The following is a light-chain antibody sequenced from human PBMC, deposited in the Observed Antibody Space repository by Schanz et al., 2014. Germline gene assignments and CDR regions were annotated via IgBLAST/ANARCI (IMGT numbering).Light chain of an antibody. Sequence: QFVLTQPPSASGTPGQIITVSCSGSSSNIGSQYVYWFQQFPGMAPKLLIYRNNQRPSGVPDRFSGSKSGTSASLVISGLRSEDEADYYCETWDDSLSARFFGTGTKLTVL. CDR3: ETWDDSLSARF. CDR2: RNN. V-gene: IGLV1-47*01. CDR1: SSNIGSQY. J-gene: IGLJ1*01.